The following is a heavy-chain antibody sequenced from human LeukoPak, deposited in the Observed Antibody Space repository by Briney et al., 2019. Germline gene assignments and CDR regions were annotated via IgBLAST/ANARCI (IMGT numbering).Heavy chain of an antibody. D-gene: IGHD3-22*01. J-gene: IGHJ4*02. CDR2: IYYSGST. CDR1: GGSISSYY. CDR3: ARSPSRHYYDSSGYYRYFDY. Sequence: PSETLSLTCTVSGGSISSYYWSWIRQPPGKGLEWIGYIYYSGSTNYNPSLKSRVTISVDTSKNQFSLKLSSVTAAYTAVYYCARSPSRHYYDSSGYYRYFDYWGQGTLVTVSS. V-gene: IGHV4-59*01.